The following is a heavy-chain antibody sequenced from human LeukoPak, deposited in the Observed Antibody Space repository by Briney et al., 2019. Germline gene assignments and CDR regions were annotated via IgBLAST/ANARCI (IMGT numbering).Heavy chain of an antibody. V-gene: IGHV3-66*02. J-gene: IGHJ3*02. CDR1: GFTVSGNY. CDR2: IYSGGST. CDR3: ARGRRRLVGATTGDAFDI. D-gene: IGHD1-26*01. Sequence: GGSLRLSCAASGFTVSGNYMSWVRQAPGKGLEWVSVIYSGGSTYYADSVKGRFTISRDNSKNTLYLQMNSLRAEDTAVYYCARGRRRLVGATTGDAFDIWGQGTMVTVSS.